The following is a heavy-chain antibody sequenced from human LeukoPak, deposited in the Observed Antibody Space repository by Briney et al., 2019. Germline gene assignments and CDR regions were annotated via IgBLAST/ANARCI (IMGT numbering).Heavy chain of an antibody. Sequence: PSASVKVSCKASGYTFTSYDINWVRQATGQGLEWMGWMNPNSGNTGYAQKFQGRVTMTRNTSISTAYMELSSLRSEDTAVYYCVGSQFGVVPLPYYYYYGMDVWGQGNPGHRLL. D-gene: IGHD3-3*01. CDR2: MNPNSGNT. J-gene: IGHJ6*02. CDR1: GYTFTSYD. V-gene: IGHV1-8*01. CDR3: VGSQFGVVPLPYYYYYGMDV.